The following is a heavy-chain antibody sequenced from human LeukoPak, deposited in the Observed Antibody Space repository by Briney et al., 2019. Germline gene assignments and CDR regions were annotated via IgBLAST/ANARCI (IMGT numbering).Heavy chain of an antibody. D-gene: IGHD5-12*01. V-gene: IGHV3-11*01. Sequence: GGSLRLSCAASGFTFSDYYMSWIRQAPGKGLEWVSYISSSGSTIYYADSVKGRFTISRDNAKNSLYLQMNSLRAEDTAVYYCARGRWDIVATIPDHWGQGTLVTVSS. CDR3: ARGRWDIVATIPDH. J-gene: IGHJ4*02. CDR1: GFTFSDYY. CDR2: ISSSGSTI.